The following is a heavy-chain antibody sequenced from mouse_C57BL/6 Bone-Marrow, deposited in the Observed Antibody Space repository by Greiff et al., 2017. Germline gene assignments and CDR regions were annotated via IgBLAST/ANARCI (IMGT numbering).Heavy chain of an antibody. V-gene: IGHV14-4*01. CDR2: IDPEIGDT. CDR3: SSFGGNYFDF. J-gene: IGHJ2*01. D-gene: IGHD1-1*02. Sequence: EVQLQQSGAELVRPGASVKLSCTASGFNIKDDYIHWVKQRPEQGLEWIGWIDPEIGDTEYASKFQGKATITSDPSSNTAYLQLSSLTSEDTAVYDCSSFGGNYFDFWGQGTPLTVAS. CDR1: GFNIKDDY.